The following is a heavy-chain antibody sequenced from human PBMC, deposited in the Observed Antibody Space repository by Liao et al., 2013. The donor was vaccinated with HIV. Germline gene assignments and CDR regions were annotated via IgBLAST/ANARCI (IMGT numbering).Heavy chain of an antibody. Sequence: QVQLQQWGAGLLKPSETLALTCAVYGGTFSDYYWSWIRQSPGEGLEWIGEISHSGSTNYKSSLKSRVTISVDTSKNQISLILTSVTAADTGVYYCARGPDPEDHGFXMWGQGTRVTVSS. J-gene: IGHJ3*02. CDR3: ARGPDPEDHGFXM. CDR2: ISHSGST. V-gene: IGHV4-34*01. CDR1: GGTFSDYY.